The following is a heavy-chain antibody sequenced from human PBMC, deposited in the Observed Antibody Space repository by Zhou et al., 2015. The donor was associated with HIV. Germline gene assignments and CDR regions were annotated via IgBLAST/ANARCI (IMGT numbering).Heavy chain of an antibody. CDR1: GFTFSSYG. V-gene: IGHV3-30*18. CDR3: AKDWRDGMGGDAFDI. CDR2: ISYDGRHK. J-gene: IGHJ3*02. Sequence: QVQLVESGGGVVQPGRSLRLSCAASGFTFSSYGMHWVRQAPGKGLDWVAIISYDGRHKYYADSVKGRFTISRDNSKNTLYLQMNTLRADDTALYYCAKDWRDGMGGDAFDIWGQGTMVTVSS. D-gene: IGHD3-16*01.